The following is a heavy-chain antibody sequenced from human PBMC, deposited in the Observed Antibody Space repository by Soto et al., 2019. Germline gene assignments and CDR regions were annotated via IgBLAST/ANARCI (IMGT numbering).Heavy chain of an antibody. D-gene: IGHD1-26*01. V-gene: IGHV3-23*01. Sequence: GGSLRLSCAGSGFTFSNYAMSWVRQAPGKGLAWVSAISGSGGSTYYADSVKGRFTISRDNSKNTLYLQMNSLRAEDTALYYCAKVPVGATGRFDFWGQGALVTVSS. CDR1: GFTFSNYA. CDR3: AKVPVGATGRFDF. CDR2: ISGSGGST. J-gene: IGHJ4*02.